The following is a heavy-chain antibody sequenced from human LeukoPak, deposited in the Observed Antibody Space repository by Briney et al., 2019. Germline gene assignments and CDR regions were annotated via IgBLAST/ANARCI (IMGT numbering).Heavy chain of an antibody. Sequence: GESLKISCKGSGYSFTSYWIGWVRQMPGKGLEWMGIIYPGDSDTRYSPSFQGQVTISADKSISTAYLQWSSLKASDTAMYYCASTYCCGGSCSDDAFDIWGQGTMVTVSS. J-gene: IGHJ3*02. CDR3: ASTYCCGGSCSDDAFDI. CDR1: GYSFTSYW. D-gene: IGHD2-15*01. CDR2: IYPGDSDT. V-gene: IGHV5-51*03.